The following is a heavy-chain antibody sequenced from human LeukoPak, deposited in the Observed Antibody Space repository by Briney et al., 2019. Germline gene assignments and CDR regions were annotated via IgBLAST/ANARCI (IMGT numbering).Heavy chain of an antibody. CDR1: GFTFSGYW. CDR2: INSDGITT. J-gene: IGHJ4*02. CDR3: TRDKAADYGLFDY. D-gene: IGHD3-16*01. Sequence: GGSLRLSCAASGFTFSGYWMHWVRQAPGKGPVWVSRINSDGITTSYADSVKGRFTISRDNAKNTLYLQMNSLRAEDTAVYYCTRDKAADYGLFDYWGQGTLVTGSS. V-gene: IGHV3-74*01.